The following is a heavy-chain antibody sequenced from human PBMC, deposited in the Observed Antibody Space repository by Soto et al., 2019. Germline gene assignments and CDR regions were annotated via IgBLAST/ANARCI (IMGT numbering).Heavy chain of an antibody. Sequence: ASVKVSCKASGYTFTSYAMHWVRQAPGQRLEWMGWINAGNGNTKYSQKFQGRVTITRDTSASTAYMELSSLRSEDTAVYYCGRGSGYCSGGRCYRDVFDIWGKGTMDTVSS. V-gene: IGHV1-3*01. CDR1: GYTFTSYA. D-gene: IGHD2-15*01. J-gene: IGHJ3*02. CDR3: GRGSGYCSGGRCYRDVFDI. CDR2: INAGNGNT.